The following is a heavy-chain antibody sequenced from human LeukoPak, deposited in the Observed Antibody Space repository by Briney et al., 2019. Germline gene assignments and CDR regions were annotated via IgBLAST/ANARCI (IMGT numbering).Heavy chain of an antibody. V-gene: IGHV3-23*01. J-gene: IGHJ6*04. D-gene: IGHD3-10*02. CDR1: GFTLSSYA. Sequence: GGSLRLSCAASGFTLSSYAMSWFRKAPGKGLKWFSAISGSGGSTYYADPVKGRFTISRANAKDPLYLQMNSLRAQATAVNYCAELGITRIGGVWGKGTTVTISS. CDR3: AELGITRIGGV. CDR2: ISGSGGST.